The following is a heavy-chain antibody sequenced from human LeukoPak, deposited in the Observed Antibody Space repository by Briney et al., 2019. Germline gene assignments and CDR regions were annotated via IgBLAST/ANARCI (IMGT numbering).Heavy chain of an antibody. D-gene: IGHD6-13*01. V-gene: IGHV1-2*02. CDR1: GYTFTGYY. J-gene: IGHJ4*02. CDR2: INPNSGGT. Sequence: ASVKVSCKASGYTFTGYYMHWVRQAPEQGLEWMGWINPNSGGTNYAQKFQGRVTMTRDTSISTAYMELSRLRSDDTAVYYCARGGRIAAAGTGQGAGYWGQGTLVTVSS. CDR3: ARGGRIAAAGTGQGAGY.